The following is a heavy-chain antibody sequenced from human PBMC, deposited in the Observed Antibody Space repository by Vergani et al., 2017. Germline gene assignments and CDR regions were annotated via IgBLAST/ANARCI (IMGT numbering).Heavy chain of an antibody. CDR2: IIPIFDTP. V-gene: IGHV1-69*01. CDR3: ALYDSSGYYDN. CDR1: GYTFTSYY. D-gene: IGHD3-22*01. Sequence: QVQLVQSGAEVKKPGASVKVSCKASGYTFTSYYMHWVRQAPGQGLEWMGGIIPIFDTPNYAQKFQGRVTITADESTSTAYMELSSLRSEDTAVYYCALYDSSGYYDNWGQGTLVTVSS. J-gene: IGHJ4*02.